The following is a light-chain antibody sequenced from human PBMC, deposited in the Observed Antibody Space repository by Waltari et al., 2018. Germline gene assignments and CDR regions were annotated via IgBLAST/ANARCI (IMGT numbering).Light chain of an antibody. Sequence: DIVMTQSPASLAVSLGAGATINCRSSKSVLYSPNNKNYLAWYQQKPGQPPKLLIYWASTRESGVPDRFSGSGSGTDFTLTISSLQAEDVAVYYCQQYYSTPWTFGQGTKVEIK. CDR1: KSVLYSPNNKNY. V-gene: IGKV4-1*01. J-gene: IGKJ1*01. CDR3: QQYYSTPWT. CDR2: WAS.